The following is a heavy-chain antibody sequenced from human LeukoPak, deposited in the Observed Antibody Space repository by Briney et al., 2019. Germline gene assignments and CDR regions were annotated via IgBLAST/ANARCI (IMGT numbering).Heavy chain of an antibody. CDR3: ARLGAYCSSTSCYTYTTYYYYYYMDV. CDR2: INHSGST. D-gene: IGHD2-2*02. CDR1: GGSFSGYY. J-gene: IGHJ6*03. Sequence: SETLSLTCAVYGGSFSGYYWTWIRQPPGKGLEWIGEINHSGSTNYNPSLKSRVTISVDTSKNQFSLKLSSVTAADTAVYYCARLGAYCSSTSCYTYTTYYYYYYMDVWGKGTTVTVSS. V-gene: IGHV4-34*01.